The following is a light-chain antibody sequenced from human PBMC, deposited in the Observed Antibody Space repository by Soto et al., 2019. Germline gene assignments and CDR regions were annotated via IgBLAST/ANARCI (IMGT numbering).Light chain of an antibody. CDR3: SSYTTRSTLNVV. Sequence: QSALTQPASVSGSPGQSITISCTGTRSDVGGYNYVSWYQQHPGKAPKLMIYDVSNRPSGVSNRFSGSKSGDTASLTISVLQAEDEADYYCSSYTTRSTLNVVFGGGTKLTVL. V-gene: IGLV2-14*01. CDR2: DVS. J-gene: IGLJ2*01. CDR1: RSDVGGYNY.